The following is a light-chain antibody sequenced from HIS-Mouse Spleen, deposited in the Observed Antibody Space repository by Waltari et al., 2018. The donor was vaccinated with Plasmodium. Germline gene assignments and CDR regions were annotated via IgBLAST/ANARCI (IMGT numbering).Light chain of an antibody. Sequence: IQLTQSPSSLSASVGYRVTITCRASQSISNYLNLYQQKPGKAPKFLIYAASTLQSGVPSRFSGSGSGTDFTLTISSLQPEDFATYYCQQSYSTWTFGQGTKVEIK. V-gene: IGKV1-39*01. CDR1: QSISNY. CDR3: QQSYSTWT. CDR2: AAS. J-gene: IGKJ1*01.